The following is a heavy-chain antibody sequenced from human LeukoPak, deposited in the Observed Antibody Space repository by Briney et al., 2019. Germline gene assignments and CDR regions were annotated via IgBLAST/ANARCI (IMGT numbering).Heavy chain of an antibody. Sequence: SGTLSLTCAVSGDSISSNNWWSWVRQPPEKGLEWIGEIYHSGSTNYTPSLKSRVTISVDKSKNKFSLKLGSVTAADTAVYYCARDTTGLGNYFASWGQGTLVTVSS. V-gene: IGHV4-4*02. CDR1: GDSISSNNW. CDR2: IYHSGST. D-gene: IGHD4-17*01. J-gene: IGHJ4*02. CDR3: ARDTTGLGNYFAS.